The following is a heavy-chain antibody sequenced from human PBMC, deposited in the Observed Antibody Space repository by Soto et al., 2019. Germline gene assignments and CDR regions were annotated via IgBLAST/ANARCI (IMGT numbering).Heavy chain of an antibody. CDR1: GGTFSSYT. CDR2: IIPILGIA. J-gene: IGHJ4*02. Sequence: QVQLVQSGAEVKKPGSSVKVSCKASGGTFSSYTISWVRQAPGQGLEWMGRIIPILGIANYAQKFQGRVTITADKSTSTAYMELSRLRSEDTAVYYCARGVEEGFGELLEDYWGQGTLVTVSS. D-gene: IGHD3-10*01. V-gene: IGHV1-69*02. CDR3: ARGVEEGFGELLEDY.